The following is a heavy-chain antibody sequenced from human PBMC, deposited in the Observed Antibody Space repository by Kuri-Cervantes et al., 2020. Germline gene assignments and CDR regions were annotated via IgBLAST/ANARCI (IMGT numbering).Heavy chain of an antibody. CDR2: IYYIGMT. J-gene: IGHJ6*03. CDR3: ARGVIPPPLRYYCLYMDL. Sequence: GSLRLSCAASGFTFSDYYMSWIRQAPGKGLEWIGSIYYIGMTHYNTSLKSRLIISIDGSKSQFSLKLISVTAADTAVYYCARGVIPPPLRYYCLYMDLWGEGTTVTVSS. D-gene: IGHD3-16*02. CDR1: GFTFSDYY. V-gene: IGHV4-34*01.